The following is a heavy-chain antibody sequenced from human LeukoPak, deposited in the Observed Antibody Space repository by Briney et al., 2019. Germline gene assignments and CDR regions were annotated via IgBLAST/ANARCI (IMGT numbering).Heavy chain of an antibody. CDR2: IWYDGSNK. CDR3: ARDWVQYYYGSGSCLDY. CDR1: GFTFSSYG. J-gene: IGHJ4*02. V-gene: IGHV3-33*01. D-gene: IGHD3-10*01. Sequence: GRPLRLSCAASGFTFSSYGMHWVRQAPGKGLEWVAVIWYDGSNKYYADSVKGRFTISRDNSKNTLYLQMNSLRAEDTAVYYCARDWVQYYYGSGSCLDYWGQGTLVTVSS.